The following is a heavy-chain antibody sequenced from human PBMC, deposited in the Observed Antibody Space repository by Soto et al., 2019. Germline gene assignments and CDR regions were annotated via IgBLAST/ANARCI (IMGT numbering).Heavy chain of an antibody. Sequence: GGSLRLCCAASGFTFSSYWMSWVRQAPGKGLEWVANIKQDGSEKYYVDSVKGRFTISRDNAKNSLYLQMNSLRAEDTAVYYCARDLKEMAPIYIDYWGQGTLVTVSS. CDR1: GFTFSSYW. CDR3: ARDLKEMAPIYIDY. CDR2: IKQDGSEK. J-gene: IGHJ4*02. V-gene: IGHV3-7*05. D-gene: IGHD5-12*01.